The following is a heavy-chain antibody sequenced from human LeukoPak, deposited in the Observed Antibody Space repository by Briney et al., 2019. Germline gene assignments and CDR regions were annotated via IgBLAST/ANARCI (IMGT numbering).Heavy chain of an antibody. CDR3: ARDRWGFPDS. D-gene: IGHD2-21*01. Sequence: GGSLRLSCAASGFTFSSYSMNWVRQAPGKGLECISHIESTGGTYYVDSVKGRFTISRDSAENSLYLQMNSLRAEDTAVYYCARDRWGFPDSWGQGTLVTVSS. CDR2: IESTGGT. J-gene: IGHJ4*02. V-gene: IGHV3-48*01. CDR1: GFTFSSYS.